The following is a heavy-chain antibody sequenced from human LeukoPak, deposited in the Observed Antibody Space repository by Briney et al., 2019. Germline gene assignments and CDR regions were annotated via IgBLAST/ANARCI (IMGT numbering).Heavy chain of an antibody. CDR2: IYHSGST. CDR3: ARGIVGSRDFYFRYYFDY. D-gene: IGHD3/OR15-3a*01. J-gene: IGHJ4*02. Sequence: SETLSLTCTVSGYSIISDYFWGWIRQPPGKGLEWIGTIYHSGSTYYSPSPKSRVTVSVDTSKNEFSLNLTSVTAADTAVYFCARGIVGSRDFYFRYYFDYWGQGTLVTVSS. CDR1: GYSIISDYF. V-gene: IGHV4-38-2*02.